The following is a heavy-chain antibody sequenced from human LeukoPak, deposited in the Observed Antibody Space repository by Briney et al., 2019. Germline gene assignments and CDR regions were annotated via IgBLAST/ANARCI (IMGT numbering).Heavy chain of an antibody. D-gene: IGHD5-24*01. CDR2: INHSGST. J-gene: IGHJ4*02. Sequence: PSETLSLTCAVYGGSFSGYYWSWNRQPPGKGLEWIGEINHSGSTNYNPSLKSRVTISVDTSKNQFSLKLSSVTAADTAVYYCARGAGSDGYNYWGQGTLVTVSS. CDR1: GGSFSGYY. V-gene: IGHV4-34*01. CDR3: ARGAGSDGYNY.